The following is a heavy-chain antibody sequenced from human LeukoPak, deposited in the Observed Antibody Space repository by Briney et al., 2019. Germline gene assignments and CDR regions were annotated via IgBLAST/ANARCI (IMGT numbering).Heavy chain of an antibody. V-gene: IGHV1-46*01. D-gene: IGHD2/OR15-2a*01. J-gene: IGHJ6*03. CDR3: ASSCNNYYYYYMDV. CDR2: INPSGGST. CDR1: GYTFTSYY. Sequence: ASVKVSCKASGYTFTSYYMHWVRQAPGQGLEWMGIINPSGGSTSYAQKFQSRVTMTRDMSTSTVYMELSSLRSEDTAVYYCASSCNNYYYYYMDVWGKGTTVTVSS.